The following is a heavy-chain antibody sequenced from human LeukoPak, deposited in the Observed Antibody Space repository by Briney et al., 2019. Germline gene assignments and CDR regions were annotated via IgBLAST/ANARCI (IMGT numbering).Heavy chain of an antibody. J-gene: IGHJ4*02. CDR1: GFTVSSNS. V-gene: IGHV3-53*01. Sequence: GGSLRLSCTVSGFTVSSNSMSWVRLAPGKGLEWVSFIYSDNTHYSDSVKGRFTISRDNSKNTLYLQMNSLRAEDTAVYYCARRAGAYPHPYDYWGQGTLVTVSS. CDR2: IYSDNT. CDR3: ARRAGAYPHPYDY. D-gene: IGHD3-16*01.